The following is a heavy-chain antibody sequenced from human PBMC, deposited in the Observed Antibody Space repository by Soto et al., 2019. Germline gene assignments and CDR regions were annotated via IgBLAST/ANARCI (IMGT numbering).Heavy chain of an antibody. V-gene: IGHV3-23*01. Sequence: HPGGSLRLSCAASGFTFTSYAMTWVRQAPEKGLEWVSSISASGGTTYYTDSVKGRFTISRDNSKNTLFLQMTSLRAEDTAVYYYAKAWGWFDPWGQGTLVTVSS. J-gene: IGHJ5*02. CDR1: GFTFTSYA. D-gene: IGHD3-16*01. CDR2: ISASGGTT. CDR3: AKAWGWFDP.